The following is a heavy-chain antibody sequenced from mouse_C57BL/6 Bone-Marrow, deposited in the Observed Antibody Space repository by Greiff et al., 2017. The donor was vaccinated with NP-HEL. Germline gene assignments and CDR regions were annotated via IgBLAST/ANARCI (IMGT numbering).Heavy chain of an antibody. J-gene: IGHJ4*01. V-gene: IGHV1-63*01. CDR1: GYTFTNYW. CDR3: ASIRRYYSGSSYDYAMDY. D-gene: IGHD1-1*01. CDR2: IYPGGGST. Sequence: VQLQQSGAELVRPGTSVKMSCKASGYTFTNYWIGWVKQRPGHGLEWIGDIYPGGGSTNYNEKFKGKATLTADQSSSTAYMQFSSLTSEDSAIYYCASIRRYYSGSSYDYAMDYWGQGTSVTVSS.